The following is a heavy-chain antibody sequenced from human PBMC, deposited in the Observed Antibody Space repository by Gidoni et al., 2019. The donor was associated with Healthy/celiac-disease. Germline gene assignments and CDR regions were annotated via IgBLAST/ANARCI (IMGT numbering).Heavy chain of an antibody. Sequence: QMQLKESGPGLVKPSQTLSLTCTVSGGSLSSGGYYWTWIRQHPGKGLEWIGYIYYIGTTYYNPSLKSRVTISVDTSKNQFSLKLSSVTAADTAVYYCAREIGVIAVANSVGWFDPWGQGTLVTVSS. CDR2: IYYIGTT. J-gene: IGHJ5*02. V-gene: IGHV4-31*03. CDR1: GGSLSSGGYY. CDR3: AREIGVIAVANSVGWFDP. D-gene: IGHD6-19*01.